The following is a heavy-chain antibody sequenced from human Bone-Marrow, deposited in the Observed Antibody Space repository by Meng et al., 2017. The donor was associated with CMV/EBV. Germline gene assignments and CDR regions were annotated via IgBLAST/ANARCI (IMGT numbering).Heavy chain of an antibody. J-gene: IGHJ6*02. CDR1: GYAFTGYD. V-gene: IGHV1-2*02. CDR3: ATISKGYYYYGMDV. CDR2: INPNSGGT. D-gene: IGHD3-9*01. Sequence: ASVKVSCKASGYAFTGYDMHWVRQAPGQGLEWMGWINPNSGGTNYAQKFQGRVTMTRDTSISTAYMELSRLRSDDTAVYYCATISKGYYYYGMDVWGQGTTVTVSS.